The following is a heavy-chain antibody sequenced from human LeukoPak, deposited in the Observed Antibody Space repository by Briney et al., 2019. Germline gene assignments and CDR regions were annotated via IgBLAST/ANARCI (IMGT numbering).Heavy chain of an antibody. J-gene: IGHJ4*02. CDR3: AREDFWSGYSAH. CDR2: INSDGSST. V-gene: IGHV3-74*01. Sequence: RGSLRLSCAASGFTFSSYWMHWVRQAPGKGLVWVSRINSDGSSTSYADSVKGRFTISRDNAKNTLYLQMNSLRAEDTAVYYCAREDFWSGYSAHWGQGTLVTVSS. CDR1: GFTFSSYW. D-gene: IGHD3-3*01.